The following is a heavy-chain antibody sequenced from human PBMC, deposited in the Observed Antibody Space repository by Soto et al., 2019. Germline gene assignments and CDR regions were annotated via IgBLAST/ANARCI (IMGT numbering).Heavy chain of an antibody. CDR3: ARDQSLSDGDYYYYYYMDV. J-gene: IGHJ6*03. Sequence: GGSLRLSCAASGFTFSSYSMNWVRQAPGKGLEWVSSISSSSSYIYYADSVKGRFTISRDNAKNSLYLQMNSLRAEDTAVYYCARDQSLSDGDYYYYYYMDVWGKGTTVTVSS. CDR1: GFTFSSYS. CDR2: ISSSSSYI. D-gene: IGHD4-17*01. V-gene: IGHV3-21*01.